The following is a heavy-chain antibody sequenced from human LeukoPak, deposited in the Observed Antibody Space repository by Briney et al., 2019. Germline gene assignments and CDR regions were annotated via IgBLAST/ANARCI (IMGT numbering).Heavy chain of an antibody. CDR1: EYTFSVYH. V-gene: IGHV1-2*02. Sequence: ASVKVSCKASEYTFSVYHIHWVRLAPRQGLEWMAWINTNSGDTNYAQKLQGRVTMTRDTSISTVYMEVNSLKFDDTAVYYCALIPGGSWAFVIWGQGTLVTVSS. CDR2: INTNSGDT. J-gene: IGHJ4*02. CDR3: ALIPGGSWAFVI. D-gene: IGHD6-13*01.